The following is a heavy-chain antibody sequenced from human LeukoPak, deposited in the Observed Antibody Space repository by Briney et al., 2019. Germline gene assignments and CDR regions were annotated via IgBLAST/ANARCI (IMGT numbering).Heavy chain of an antibody. CDR1: GGTFSSYA. D-gene: IGHD2-15*01. CDR2: IIPIFGTA. CDR3: ARLHRYCSGGSCFSDAFDI. J-gene: IGHJ3*02. V-gene: IGHV1-69*13. Sequence: GASVKVSCKASGGTFSSYAISWVRQAPGQGLEWMGGIIPIFGTANYARKFQGRVTITADESTSTAYMELSSLRSEDTAVYYCARLHRYCSGGSCFSDAFDIWGQGTMVTVSS.